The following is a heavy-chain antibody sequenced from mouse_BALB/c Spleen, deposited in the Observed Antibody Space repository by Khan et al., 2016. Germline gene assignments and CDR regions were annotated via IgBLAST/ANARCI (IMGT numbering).Heavy chain of an antibody. Sequence: QVQLQQPGAELARPGASVKLSCKASGYTFTTYWMQWVKQRPGQGLEWIGAIYPGDDDTRYTQKFKGKATLTADESSSTAYRQLSSVASEDSAVYYWARVGTSGSPCAYWGQGTLVTVSA. CDR2: IYPGDDDT. CDR3: ARVGTSGSPCAY. D-gene: IGHD1-1*02. J-gene: IGHJ3*01. CDR1: GYTFTTYW. V-gene: IGHV1-87*01.